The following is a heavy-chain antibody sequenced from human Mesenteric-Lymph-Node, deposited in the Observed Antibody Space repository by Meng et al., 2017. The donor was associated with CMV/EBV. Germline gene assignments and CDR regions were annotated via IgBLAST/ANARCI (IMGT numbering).Heavy chain of an antibody. CDR2: ISWNSGSI. Sequence: SLKISCAASGFTFDDYAMHWVRQAPGKGLEWVSGISWNSGSIGYADSVKGRFTISRDNSKNTLYLQMNSLRAEDTAVYYCARANKPRYCSSTSCYSDDYYGVDVWGQGTTVTVSS. J-gene: IGHJ6*02. CDR3: ARANKPRYCSSTSCYSDDYYGVDV. CDR1: GFTFDDYA. D-gene: IGHD2-2*02. V-gene: IGHV3-9*01.